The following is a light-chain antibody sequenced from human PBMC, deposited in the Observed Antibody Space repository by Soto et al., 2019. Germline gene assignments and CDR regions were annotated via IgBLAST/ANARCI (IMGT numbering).Light chain of an antibody. CDR1: QGISSY. J-gene: IGKJ3*01. CDR3: LHLNSYSPDT. CDR2: AAS. Sequence: DIQLTQSPSFLSASVGDRVTITCRASQGISSYLAWYQQKPGKAPKLLIFAASTLQNGVPSRFSGSGSGTEFTRTISSLQPEDFATYYCLHLNSYSPDTFGPGTKVDIK. V-gene: IGKV1-9*01.